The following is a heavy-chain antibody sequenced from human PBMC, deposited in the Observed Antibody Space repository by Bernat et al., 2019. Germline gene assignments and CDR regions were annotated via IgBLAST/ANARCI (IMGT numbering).Heavy chain of an antibody. J-gene: IGHJ4*02. V-gene: IGHV1-3*01. CDR3: ATQEASADRSYYFDY. CDR2: INAGNGNT. Sequence: QVQLVQSGAEVKKPGASVKVSCKASGYTRYTFSRYAMHWVCQASGQRLEWMGWINAGNGNTKYSQKFQGRVTITRDTSASTAYMELSSLRSEDTAVYYCATQEASADRSYYFDYWGQGTLVSVSS. D-gene: IGHD6-13*01. CDR1: GYTRYTFSRYA.